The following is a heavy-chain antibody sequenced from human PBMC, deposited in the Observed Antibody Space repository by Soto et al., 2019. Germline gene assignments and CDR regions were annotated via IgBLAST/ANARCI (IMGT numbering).Heavy chain of an antibody. CDR2: MNPGSVDT. J-gene: IGHJ5*02. V-gene: IGHV1-8*02. D-gene: IGHD5-18*01. Sequence: ASVKVSCKASGYTFTNNYVSCVRQATGQGLEWMGLMNPGSVDTRYAQKFQGRVTMTRDMSIATAYMELNSVTSDDTSISCCARMGSFGSLNCFDPWGQGTLVTVSS. CDR3: ARMGSFGSLNCFDP. CDR1: GYTFTNNY.